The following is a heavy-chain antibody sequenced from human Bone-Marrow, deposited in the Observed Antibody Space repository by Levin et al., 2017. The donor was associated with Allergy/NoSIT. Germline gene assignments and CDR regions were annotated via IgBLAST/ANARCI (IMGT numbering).Heavy chain of an antibody. V-gene: IGHV3-7*01. CDR2: IKQDGSEK. Sequence: GGSLRLSCAASGFTFSSYWMSWVRQAPGKGLEWVANIKQDGSEKYYVDSVKGRFTISRDNAKNSLYLQMNSLRAEDTAVYYCARDSPYSSSWYNHYYYYDGMDVWGQGTTVTVSS. D-gene: IGHD6-13*01. J-gene: IGHJ6*02. CDR1: GFTFSSYW. CDR3: ARDSPYSSSWYNHYYYYDGMDV.